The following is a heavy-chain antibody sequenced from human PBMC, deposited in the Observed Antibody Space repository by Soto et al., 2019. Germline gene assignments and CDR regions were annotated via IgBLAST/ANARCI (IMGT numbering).Heavy chain of an antibody. CDR1: GYTFTGYY. D-gene: IGHD3-10*01. V-gene: IGHV1-2*02. CDR2: INPNSGGT. CDR3: ARDYYGSGRMARGFDP. Sequence: QVQLVQSGAEVKKPGASVKVSCKASGYTFTGYYMHWVRQAPGQGLEWMGWINPNSGGTNYAQKFQGRVTMTRDTSISTAYMELSRLRSDDTAVYYCARDYYGSGRMARGFDPWGQGTLVTVSS. J-gene: IGHJ5*02.